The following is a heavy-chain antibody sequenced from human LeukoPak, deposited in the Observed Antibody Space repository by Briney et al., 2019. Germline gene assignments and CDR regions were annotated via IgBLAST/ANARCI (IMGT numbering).Heavy chain of an antibody. D-gene: IGHD6-13*01. Sequence: GGSLRLSCAASGFTFSSYAMSWVRQAPGKGLEWVSAISGSGGSTYYADSVKGRFTISRDNSKNTLYLQMNSLRAEDTAVYYCAKYPYSSSWLTSYYFDYWGQGTLVTVSS. CDR3: AKYPYSSSWLTSYYFDY. CDR2: ISGSGGST. V-gene: IGHV3-23*01. CDR1: GFTFSSYA. J-gene: IGHJ4*02.